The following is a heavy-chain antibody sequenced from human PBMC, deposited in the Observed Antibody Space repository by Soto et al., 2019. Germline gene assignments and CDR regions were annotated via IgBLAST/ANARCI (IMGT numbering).Heavy chain of an antibody. V-gene: IGHV4-31*03. CDR2: IYYSGST. J-gene: IGHJ5*02. Sequence: SETLSLTCTVSGGSISSGGYYWSWIRQHPGKGLEWIGYIYYSGSTYYNPSLKSRVTISVDTSRNQFSLKLSSVTAVDTAVYYCARGSNWFDPWGQGSLVTVSS. CDR3: ARGSNWFDP. CDR1: GGSISSGGYY.